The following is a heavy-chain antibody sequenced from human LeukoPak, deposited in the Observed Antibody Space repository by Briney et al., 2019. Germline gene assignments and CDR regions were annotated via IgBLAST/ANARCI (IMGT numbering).Heavy chain of an antibody. CDR3: AKDMDHDYDDYGFDY. J-gene: IGHJ4*02. CDR1: GFTFSSYG. Sequence: QTGGSLRLSCAASGFTFSSYGMHWVRQAPGKGLEWVAVISYDGSNKYYADSVKGRCTISRDNSKNTVYLQMNSLRAEDTAVYYCAKDMDHDYDDYGFDYWGQGTPVTVSS. V-gene: IGHV3-30*18. D-gene: IGHD4-17*01. CDR2: ISYDGSNK.